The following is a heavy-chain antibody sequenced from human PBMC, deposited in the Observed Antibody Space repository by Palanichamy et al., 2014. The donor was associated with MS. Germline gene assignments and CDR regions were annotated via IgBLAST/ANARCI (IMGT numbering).Heavy chain of an antibody. CDR1: GFTFSSYV. Sequence: EVQPVESGGGLVQPGGSLRLSCAASGFTFSSYVMSWVRQASGKGLEWVSAISGSGGSTYYADSVKGRLTISRDNSKNTLYLQMNSLRAEDTAVYYCAKDVDTVTTGFDYWGQGTLVTVSS. V-gene: IGHV3-23*04. CDR3: AKDVDTVTTGFDY. J-gene: IGHJ4*02. D-gene: IGHD4-17*01. CDR2: ISGSGGST.